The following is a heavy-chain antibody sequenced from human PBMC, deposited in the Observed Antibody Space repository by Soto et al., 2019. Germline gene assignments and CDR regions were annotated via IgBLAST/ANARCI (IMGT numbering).Heavy chain of an antibody. CDR2: IKQDGSEK. CDR3: ARDRAEAGHWLFDY. V-gene: IGHV3-7*03. D-gene: IGHD6-19*01. CDR1: GFTFSSYW. J-gene: IGHJ4*02. Sequence: QPGGSLRLSCAASGFTFSSYWMSWVRQAPGKGLEWVANIKQDGSEKYYVDSVKGRFTISRDNAKNSLYLQMNSLRAEDTAVYYCARDRAEAGHWLFDYWGQGTLVTVSS.